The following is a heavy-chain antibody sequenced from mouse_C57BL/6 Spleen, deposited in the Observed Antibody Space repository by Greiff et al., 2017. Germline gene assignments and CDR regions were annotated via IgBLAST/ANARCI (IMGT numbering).Heavy chain of an antibody. D-gene: IGHD1-1*01. J-gene: IGHJ2*01. Sequence: EVMLVESGGGLVKPGGSLKLSCAASGFTFSDYGMHWVRQAPEKGLEWVAYISSGSSTIYYADTVKGRFTISRDNAKNTLFLQMTSLRSEDTAMYYCARGLITTVVGYFDYWGKGTTLTVSS. V-gene: IGHV5-17*01. CDR1: GFTFSDYG. CDR3: ARGLITTVVGYFDY. CDR2: ISSGSSTI.